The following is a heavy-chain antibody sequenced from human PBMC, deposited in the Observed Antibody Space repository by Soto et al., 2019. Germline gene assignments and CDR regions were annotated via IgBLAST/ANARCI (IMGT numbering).Heavy chain of an antibody. CDR1: GYSFTIYW. V-gene: IGHV5-51*01. CDR2: IYPGDSDT. J-gene: IGHJ3*02. Sequence: PGESLKISCKGSGYSFTIYWIGWVRQMPGRGLEWMGIIYPGDSDTRYSPSFQGQVTISADKSISTAYLQWSSLKASDTAMYYCATRNPQADSSGYFPDAFDIWGQGTMVTV. CDR3: ATRNPQADSSGYFPDAFDI. D-gene: IGHD3-22*01.